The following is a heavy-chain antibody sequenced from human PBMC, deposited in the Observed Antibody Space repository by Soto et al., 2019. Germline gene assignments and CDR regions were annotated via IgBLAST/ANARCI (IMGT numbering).Heavy chain of an antibody. CDR2: IIPIFGTA. Sequence: QVQLVQSGAEVKKPGSSVKVSCKASGGTFSSYAISWVRQAPGQGLEWMGGIIPIFGTANYAQKFQGRVTITADESTSTAYMELSSLRSEDTAVYYCARDQYYYDSSGSPLTYFDDWGQGTLVTVSS. CDR3: ARDQYYYDSSGSPLTYFDD. CDR1: GGTFSSYA. V-gene: IGHV1-69*01. D-gene: IGHD3-22*01. J-gene: IGHJ4*02.